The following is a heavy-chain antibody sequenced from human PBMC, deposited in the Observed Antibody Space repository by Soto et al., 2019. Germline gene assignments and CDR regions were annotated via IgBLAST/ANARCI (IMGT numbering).Heavy chain of an antibody. D-gene: IGHD5-18*01. V-gene: IGHV3-23*01. CDR2: ISGSGGST. CDR1: GFTFSSYA. J-gene: IGHJ4*02. Sequence: GGSLRLSCAASGFTFSSYAMSWVRQAPGKGLEWVSAISGSGGSTYYADSVKGRFTISRDNSKNTLYLQMNSLRAENTAVYYCARVDTAMVIGYWGQGTLVTVSS. CDR3: ARVDTAMVIGY.